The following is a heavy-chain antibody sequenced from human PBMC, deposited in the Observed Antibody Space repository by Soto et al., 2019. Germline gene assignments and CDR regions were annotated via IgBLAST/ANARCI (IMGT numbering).Heavy chain of an antibody. D-gene: IGHD5-18*01. J-gene: IGHJ6*02. Sequence: QVQLVESGGGVVQPGRSLRLSCVASGFTFSSYGMHWVRQAPGKGLEWVAVISYDGSNKYYADSVKGRFTISRDNSKNTLYLQMNSLRAEDTAVYYCAKDFQLTDVWGQGTTVTVSS. CDR3: AKDFQLTDV. CDR2: ISYDGSNK. CDR1: GFTFSSYG. V-gene: IGHV3-30*18.